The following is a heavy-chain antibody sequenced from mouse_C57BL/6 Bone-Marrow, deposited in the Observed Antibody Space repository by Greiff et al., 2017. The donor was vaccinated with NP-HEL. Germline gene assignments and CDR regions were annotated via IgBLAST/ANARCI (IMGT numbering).Heavy chain of an antibody. J-gene: IGHJ3*01. CDR2: IDPEDGDT. D-gene: IGHD1-1*02. Sequence: EVQLQQSGAELVRPGASVKLSCTASGFNIKDYYMHWVKQRPEQGLEWIGRIDPEDGDTEYAPKFQGKATMTADTSSNPAYLQLSSLTSEDTAVYYCTTRGYGRPWFAYWGQGTLVTVSA. CDR1: GFNIKDYY. V-gene: IGHV14-1*01. CDR3: TTRGYGRPWFAY.